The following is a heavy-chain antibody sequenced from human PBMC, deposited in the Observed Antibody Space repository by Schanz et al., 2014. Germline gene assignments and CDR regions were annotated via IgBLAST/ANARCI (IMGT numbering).Heavy chain of an antibody. Sequence: MQLVESGGGLVQPGGSLRLSCAASGFSVGNQYMNWVRQAPGKGLEWVSFIYIGGNTYYADSVKGRFTISRDNSKNTLYLQMNSLRPEDTAIYYCAKNQYDDVDLSSFYFDFWGQGTLVTVSS. CDR2: IYIGGNT. CDR3: AKNQYDDVDLSSFYFDF. J-gene: IGHJ4*02. D-gene: IGHD3-10*02. CDR1: GFSVGNQY. V-gene: IGHV3-66*01.